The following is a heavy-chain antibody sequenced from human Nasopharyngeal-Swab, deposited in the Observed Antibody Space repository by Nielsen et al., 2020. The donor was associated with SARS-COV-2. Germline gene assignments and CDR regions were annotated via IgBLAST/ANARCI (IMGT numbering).Heavy chain of an antibody. Sequence: SGPTLMKPTPTLTLTCTFSGFSFSPSGVGVGWIRQPPGKALEWLALLSWDDAKRYSPSLKSRLTVTKDTSKNQVVLTITNMDPVDTATYYCAHRQSGTASGVLDVWGQGTTVTVSS. J-gene: IGHJ6*02. V-gene: IGHV2-5*02. D-gene: IGHD1-7*01. CDR3: AHRQSGTASGVLDV. CDR2: LSWDDAK. CDR1: GFSFSPSGVG.